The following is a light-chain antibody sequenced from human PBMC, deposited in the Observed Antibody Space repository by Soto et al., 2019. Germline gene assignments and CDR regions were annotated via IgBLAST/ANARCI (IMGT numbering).Light chain of an antibody. V-gene: IGKV3-11*01. Sequence: VVMTQSPATLSVSPGQRATLSCMAIQSVSSLYLAWFQKRPGQAPRILIYEASHRAAGIPARFSGSGFGTDLTLTISSLETEDSAAYYCQQRSTCPPITFGQGTRLDI. CDR1: QSVSSLY. CDR3: QQRSTCPPIT. CDR2: EAS. J-gene: IGKJ5*01.